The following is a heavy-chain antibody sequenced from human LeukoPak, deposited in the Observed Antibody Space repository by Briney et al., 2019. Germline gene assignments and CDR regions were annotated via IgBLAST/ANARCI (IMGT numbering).Heavy chain of an antibody. D-gene: IGHD3-16*02. Sequence: SETLSLTCSVSGGSIISDSCYWNWIRQPAGKGLEWIGRMYTSGTTNYNPSLRSRVTISVDTSKNQFSLKLSSVTAADTAVYYCATTRERWGSYLAFDIWGQGTMVTVSS. V-gene: IGHV4-61*02. CDR3: ATTRERWGSYLAFDI. CDR1: GGSIISDSCY. CDR2: MYTSGTT. J-gene: IGHJ3*02.